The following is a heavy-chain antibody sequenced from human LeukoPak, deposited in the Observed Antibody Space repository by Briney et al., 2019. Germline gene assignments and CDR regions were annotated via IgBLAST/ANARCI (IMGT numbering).Heavy chain of an antibody. Sequence: AGGSLRLSCAASGFTFSSNGMHWVRQAPGKGREWVVVIWYDGSNKYYADSVKARFTISRDNSKNTLYLQMNSLRGEDTAVYYCASLTVTNDEFDYWGRGALVTVSS. D-gene: IGHD4-11*01. CDR1: GFTFSSNG. CDR3: ASLTVTNDEFDY. V-gene: IGHV3-33*01. J-gene: IGHJ4*02. CDR2: IWYDGSNK.